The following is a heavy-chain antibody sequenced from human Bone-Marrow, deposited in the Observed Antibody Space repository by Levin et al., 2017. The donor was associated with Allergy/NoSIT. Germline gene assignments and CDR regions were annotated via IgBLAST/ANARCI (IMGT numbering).Heavy chain of an antibody. CDR2: IYYSGST. V-gene: IGHV4-39*07. J-gene: IGHJ1*01. CDR3: ARSSSGWYAGNEYFQH. D-gene: IGHD6-19*01. CDR1: GGSISSSSYY. Sequence: SETLSLTCTVSGGSISSSSYYWGWIRQPPGKGLEWIGSIYYSGSTYYNPSLKSRVTISVDTSKNQFSLKLSSVTAADTAVYYCARSSSGWYAGNEYFQHWGQGTLVTVSS.